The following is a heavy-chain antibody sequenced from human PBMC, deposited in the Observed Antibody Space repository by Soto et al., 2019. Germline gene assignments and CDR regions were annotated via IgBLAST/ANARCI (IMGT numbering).Heavy chain of an antibody. Sequence: PGESLKISCAASGFTFSSYGMHWVRQAPGEGLEWVAVISYDGSNKYYADSVKGRFTISRDNSKNTLFLQMNSLRGEDTAVYYCAKESYSSSSYYYGMDVWGQGTTVTVSS. CDR2: ISYDGSNK. CDR1: GFTFSSYG. V-gene: IGHV3-30*18. CDR3: AKESYSSSSYYYGMDV. D-gene: IGHD6-6*01. J-gene: IGHJ6*02.